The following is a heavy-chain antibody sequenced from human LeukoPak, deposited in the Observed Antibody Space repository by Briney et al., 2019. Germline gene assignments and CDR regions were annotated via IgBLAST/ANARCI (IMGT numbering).Heavy chain of an antibody. CDR1: GFTVSSNY. V-gene: IGHV3-53*01. Sequence: PGGSLRLSCAASGFTVSSNYMSWVRQAPGKGLEWVSIIYSGGSTYYADSVKGRFTISRDNSKNTLYLQMNSLRAEDTAVYYCAASIAARDAFDIWGQGTMVTVSS. D-gene: IGHD6-6*01. J-gene: IGHJ3*02. CDR3: AASIAARDAFDI. CDR2: IYSGGST.